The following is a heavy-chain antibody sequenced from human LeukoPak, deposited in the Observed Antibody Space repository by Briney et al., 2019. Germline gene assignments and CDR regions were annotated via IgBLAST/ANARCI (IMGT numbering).Heavy chain of an antibody. D-gene: IGHD3-3*01. V-gene: IGHV1-2*02. J-gene: IGHJ4*02. CDR2: INPNSGGT. CDR3: AVYCSSTSCQERITIFGVVLGFDY. Sequence: ASVKVSCKASGYTFTGYYMHWVQQAPGQGLEWMGWINPNSGGTNYAQKFQGRVTMTRDTSISTAYMELSRLRSDDTAVYYCAVYCSSTSCQERITIFGVVLGFDYWGQGTLVTVSS. CDR1: GYTFTGYY.